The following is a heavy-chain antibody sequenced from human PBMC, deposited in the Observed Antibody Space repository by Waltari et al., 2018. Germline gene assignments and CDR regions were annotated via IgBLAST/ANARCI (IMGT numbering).Heavy chain of an antibody. V-gene: IGHV4-4*02. CDR3: ASKVGATHHFDY. J-gene: IGHJ4*02. D-gene: IGHD1-26*01. Sequence: QVQLQESGPGLVKPSGTLSLTCAVSGGSISSSNWWSWVRQPPGKGLEWIGELYHSGSTNYNPSLKSQVTISVDKSKNQFSLKLSSVTAADTAVYYCASKVGATHHFDYWGQGTLVTVSS. CDR2: LYHSGST. CDR1: GGSISSSNW.